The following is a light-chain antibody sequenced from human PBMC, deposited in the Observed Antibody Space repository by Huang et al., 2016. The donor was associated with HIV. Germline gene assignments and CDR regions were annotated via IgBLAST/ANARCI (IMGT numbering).Light chain of an antibody. CDR3: QQRGNWQLT. CDR1: QGIANY. Sequence: EIVLTQSPATLSLSPGERAPLSCRASQGIANYPAWYQQKPCQAPRLLIYDASNSATGSPSRCSGGGSGKDFTLTISSLEPEDFAVYYCQQRGNWQLTFGGGTKVEIK. J-gene: IGKJ4*01. CDR2: DAS. V-gene: IGKV3-11*01.